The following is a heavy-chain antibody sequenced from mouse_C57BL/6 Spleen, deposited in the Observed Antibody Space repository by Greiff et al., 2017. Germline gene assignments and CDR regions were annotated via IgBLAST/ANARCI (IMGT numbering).Heavy chain of an antibody. CDR1: GFSFTTYA. D-gene: IGHD2-3*01. CDR2: IRSKSNNYAT. CDR3: VRRDGYYWYFDV. Sequence: EVQGVESGGGLVQPKGSLKLSCAASGFSFTTYAMNWVRQAPGKGLEWVARIRSKSNNYATYYADSVKDRFTISRDDSESMLYLQINNLKAEDTAIYDCVRRDGYYWYFDVWGTGTTVTVSS. V-gene: IGHV10-1*01. J-gene: IGHJ1*03.